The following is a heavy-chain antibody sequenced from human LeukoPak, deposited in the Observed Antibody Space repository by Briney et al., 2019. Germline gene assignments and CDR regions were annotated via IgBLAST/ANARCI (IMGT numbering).Heavy chain of an antibody. CDR1: GYTFTSYD. J-gene: IGHJ4*02. CDR2: MNPNSGNT. D-gene: IGHD2-8*02. V-gene: IGHV1-8*01. Sequence: ASVNVSCKASGYTFTSYDINWVRQATGQGLEWMGWMNPNSGNTGYAQKFQGRVTMTRNTSISTAYMELSSLRSEDTAVYYCARALSVEYAKAPIDDWGQGTLVTVAS. CDR3: ARALSVEYAKAPIDD.